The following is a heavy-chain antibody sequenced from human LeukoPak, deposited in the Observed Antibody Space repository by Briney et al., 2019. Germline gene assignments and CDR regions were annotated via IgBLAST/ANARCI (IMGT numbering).Heavy chain of an antibody. D-gene: IGHD5-12*01. V-gene: IGHV4-4*07. J-gene: IGHJ4*02. CDR2: IYTSGST. Sequence: PSETLSLTCIVSGGSISSYYWSWIRQPAGKGLEWIGRIYTSGSTNYNPSLKSRVTMSVDTSKNQFSLKLSSVTAADTAMYYCAKSNGYGLIDYWGQGTLVTVSS. CDR3: AKSNGYGLIDY. CDR1: GGSISSYY.